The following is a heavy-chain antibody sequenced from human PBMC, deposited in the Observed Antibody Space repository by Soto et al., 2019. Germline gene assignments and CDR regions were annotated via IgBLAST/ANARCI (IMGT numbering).Heavy chain of an antibody. CDR1: GDSIRGDY. J-gene: IGHJ4*02. V-gene: IGHV4-59*08. CDR3: ARAVRGSYYDY. CDR2: ISYSGTT. Sequence: SETLSLTCTASGDSIRGDYWSWIRQPPGKRLEWIAYISYSGTTNYNPSLKSRVTISLDTSNNQLSLKLSSVTAADTAVYYCARAVRGSYYDYWGQGTLVTVSS. D-gene: IGHD1-26*01.